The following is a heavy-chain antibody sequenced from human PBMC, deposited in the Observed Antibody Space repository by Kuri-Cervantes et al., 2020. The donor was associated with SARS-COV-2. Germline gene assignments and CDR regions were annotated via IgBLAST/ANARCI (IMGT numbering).Heavy chain of an antibody. J-gene: IGHJ5*02. CDR1: GYSISSGYY. D-gene: IGHD3-22*01. V-gene: IGHV4-38-2*01. Sequence: SETLSLTCAVSGYSISSGYYWGWIRQPPGKGLEWIRSIYHSGSTNYNPSLKSRVTISVDTSKNQFSLKLSSVTAADTAVYYCARTYYYDSSGYWSNWFDPWGQGTLVTVSS. CDR3: ARTYYYDSSGYWSNWFDP. CDR2: IYHSGST.